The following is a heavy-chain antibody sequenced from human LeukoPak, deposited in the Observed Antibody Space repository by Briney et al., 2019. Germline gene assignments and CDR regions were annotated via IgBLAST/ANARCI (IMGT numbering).Heavy chain of an antibody. J-gene: IGHJ4*02. CDR1: GGSFSGYY. V-gene: IGHV4-34*01. CDR2: INHSGST. Sequence: SETLSLTCAVYGGSFSGYYWSWIRQPPGKGLEWIGEINHSGSTNYNPSLKSRVTISVDTSKNQFSLKLSSVTAADTAVYYCARGWYYYDSSGYYPYYFDYWGQGTLVTVSS. CDR3: ARGWYYYDSSGYYPYYFDY. D-gene: IGHD3-22*01.